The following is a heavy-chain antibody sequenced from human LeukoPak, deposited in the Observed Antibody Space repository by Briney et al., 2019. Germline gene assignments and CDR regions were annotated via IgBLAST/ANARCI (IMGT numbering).Heavy chain of an antibody. CDR1: GYTFTSYY. Sequence: ASVKVSCKASGYTFTSYYMHWVRQAPGQGLEWMGIINPSGGSTSYAQKLQGRVTMTTDTSTSTAYMELRSLRSDDTAVYYCARDHAGTFWSGYFTEDYYYYYYMDVWGKGTTVTVSS. V-gene: IGHV1-46*01. D-gene: IGHD3-3*01. J-gene: IGHJ6*03. CDR3: ARDHAGTFWSGYFTEDYYYYYYMDV. CDR2: INPSGGST.